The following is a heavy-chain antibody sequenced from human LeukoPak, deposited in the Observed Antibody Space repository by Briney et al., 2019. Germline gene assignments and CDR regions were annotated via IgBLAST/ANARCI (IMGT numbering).Heavy chain of an antibody. D-gene: IGHD3-22*01. CDR1: GFTFSSYS. J-gene: IGHJ4*02. V-gene: IGHV3-21*01. CDR2: ISSSSSYI. CDR3: ASLSPFRYYDSSGLDY. Sequence: GGSLRLSCAASGFTFSSYSMNWVRQAPGKGLEWVSSISSSSSYIYYADSVKGRFTISGDNAKNSLYLQMNSLRAEDTAVYYCASLSPFRYYDSSGLDYWGQGTLVTVSS.